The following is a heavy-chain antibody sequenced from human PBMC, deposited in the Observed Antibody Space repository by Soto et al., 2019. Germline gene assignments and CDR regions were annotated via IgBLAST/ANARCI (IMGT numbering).Heavy chain of an antibody. Sequence: SETLCLTCAVYGGSFSGYYWSWIRQPPGKGLEWIGEINQRGRTNKNPSLKSRVTIAVDRSKNQFSLKLSSVTAADTAVYYCARLPDSGSYFEYWNQGTLVTVSS. CDR1: GGSFSGYY. CDR3: ARLPDSGSYFEY. J-gene: IGHJ4*02. D-gene: IGHD3-10*01. CDR2: INQRGRT. V-gene: IGHV4-34*01.